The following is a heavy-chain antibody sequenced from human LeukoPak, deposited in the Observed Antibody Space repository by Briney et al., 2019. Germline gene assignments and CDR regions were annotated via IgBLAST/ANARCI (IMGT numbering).Heavy chain of an antibody. CDR3: ARGALGDSSGYDY. J-gene: IGHJ4*02. Sequence: ASVKVSCTASGYTITGYYMHWVRQATGQGLEWMGWMNPNSGNTGYAQKFQGRVTMTRNTSISTAYMELSSLRSEDTAVYYCARGALGDSSGYDYWGQGTLVTVSS. V-gene: IGHV1-8*02. D-gene: IGHD3-22*01. CDR2: MNPNSGNT. CDR1: GYTITGYY.